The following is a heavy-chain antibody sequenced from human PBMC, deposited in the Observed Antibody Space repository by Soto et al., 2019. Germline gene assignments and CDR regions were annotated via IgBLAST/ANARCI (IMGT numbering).Heavy chain of an antibody. J-gene: IGHJ4*02. CDR3: VKEGTGTTSAVFDY. CDR1: GFTFGSYA. D-gene: IGHD1-7*01. V-gene: IGHV3-23*01. Sequence: EVQLLESGGGLVQPGGSLRLSCVVSGFTFGSYAMSWVRQAPGKGLEWVSAISGGGSDSYYADSVKGRFTISRDDSKNTLYLQLNSLRAEDTAVYFCVKEGTGTTSAVFDYWGQGTLVTVSS. CDR2: ISGGGSDS.